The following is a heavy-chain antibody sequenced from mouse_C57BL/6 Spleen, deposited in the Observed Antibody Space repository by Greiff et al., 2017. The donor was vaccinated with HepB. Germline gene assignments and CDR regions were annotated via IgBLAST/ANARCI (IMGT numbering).Heavy chain of an antibody. Sequence: VKLQQPGAELVKPGASVKMSCKASGYTFTSYWITWVKQRPGQGLEWIGDIYPGSGSTNYNEKFKSKATLTVDTSSSTAYMQLSSLTSEDSAVYYCARRTAQAAWFAYWGQGTLVTVSA. J-gene: IGHJ3*01. D-gene: IGHD3-2*02. CDR2: IYPGSGST. CDR1: GYTFTSYW. CDR3: ARRTAQAAWFAY. V-gene: IGHV1-55*01.